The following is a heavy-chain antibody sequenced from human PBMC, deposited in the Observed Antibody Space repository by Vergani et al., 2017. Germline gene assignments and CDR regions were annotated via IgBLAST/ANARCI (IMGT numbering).Heavy chain of an antibody. D-gene: IGHD3-22*01. CDR3: ARATDDYDSSGYQGPDY. CDR2: IIPILGIA. CDR1: GGTFSSYT. Sequence: VQLVQSGAEVKKPGSSVKVSCKASGGTFSSYTISWVRQAPGQGLEWMGRIIPILGIANYAQKFQGRVTMTADKSTGTAYMELRSLRAEYTAVYYGARATDDYDSSGYQGPDYWGQGTLVTVSS. J-gene: IGHJ4*02. V-gene: IGHV1-69*02.